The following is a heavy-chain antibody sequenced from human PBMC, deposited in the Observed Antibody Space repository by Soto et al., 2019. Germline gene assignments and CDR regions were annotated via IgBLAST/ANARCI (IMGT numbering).Heavy chain of an antibody. CDR2: IWYDGSNK. CDR1: GFTFRNFG. Sequence: QVRLVESGGGVVQPGRSLRLSCSASGFTFRNFGFHWVRQAPGKGLEWVALIWYDGSNKYYAESLKGRVSISRDNSKNTLYLGMKSLRFEDTAVYYCARDGDIQGGPPPKNYAMDVWGQGTTVTVSS. D-gene: IGHD5-12*01. V-gene: IGHV3-33*08. CDR3: ARDGDIQGGPPPKNYAMDV. J-gene: IGHJ6*02.